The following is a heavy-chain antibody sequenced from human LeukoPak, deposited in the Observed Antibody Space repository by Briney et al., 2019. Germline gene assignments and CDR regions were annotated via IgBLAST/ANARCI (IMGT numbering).Heavy chain of an antibody. D-gene: IGHD3-9*01. Sequence: GGSLRLSCAASGFTFSSYAMHWVRQAPGKGLEWVAFIRYDGSNKSYADSVKGRFTISRDNSKNTLYLQMNSLRAEDTAVYYCAKDSSVGYSDWLAPGGDPYYMDVWGKGTTVTSSS. CDR3: AKDSSVGYSDWLAPGGDPYYMDV. V-gene: IGHV3-30*02. CDR2: IRYDGSNK. CDR1: GFTFSSYA. J-gene: IGHJ6*03.